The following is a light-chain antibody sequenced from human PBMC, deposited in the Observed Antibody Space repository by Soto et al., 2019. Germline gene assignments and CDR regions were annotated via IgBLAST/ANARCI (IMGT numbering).Light chain of an antibody. CDR2: DVS. CDR1: SSDVGSYNR. V-gene: IGLV2-18*02. Sequence: QCVLTQPPSVSGAAGEAVTISCTGTSSDVGSYNRVSWYQQPPGTAPKVMIYDVSNRPSGVPDRFSGSKSGNTASLTISGLQAEDESDYYCSSYTSSSTYVFGTGTKVTVL. J-gene: IGLJ1*01. CDR3: SSYTSSSTYV.